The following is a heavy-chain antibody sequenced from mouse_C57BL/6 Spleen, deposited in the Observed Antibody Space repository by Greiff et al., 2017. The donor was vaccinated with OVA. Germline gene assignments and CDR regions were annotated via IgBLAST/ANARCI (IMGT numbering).Heavy chain of an antibody. CDR1: GYTFTDYY. D-gene: IGHD2-4*01. J-gene: IGHJ4*01. V-gene: IGHV1-26*01. CDR3: AYDYDYYAMDY. Sequence: EVQLQQSGPELVKPGASVKISCKASGYTFTDYYMNWVKQSHGKSLEWIGDINPNNGGTSYNQKFKGKATLTVDKSSSTAYMELRSLTSEDSAVYYCAYDYDYYAMDYWGQGTSVTVSS. CDR2: INPNNGGT.